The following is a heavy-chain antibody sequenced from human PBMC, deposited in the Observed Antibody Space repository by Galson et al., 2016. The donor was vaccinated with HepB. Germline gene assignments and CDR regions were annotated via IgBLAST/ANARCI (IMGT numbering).Heavy chain of an antibody. CDR3: ARACSGGRCYSG. CDR2: ISYGGNND. V-gene: IGHV3-30*19. CDR1: GFTFSSYG. J-gene: IGHJ4*02. Sequence: SLRLSCAASGFTFSSYGMHWVRQAPGKGLEWVAFISYGGNNDYYVDSVKGRFTISRDNSKNTPYLQMNSLRHEDTAVYYCARACSGGRCYSGWGQGTLVTVSS. D-gene: IGHD2-15*01.